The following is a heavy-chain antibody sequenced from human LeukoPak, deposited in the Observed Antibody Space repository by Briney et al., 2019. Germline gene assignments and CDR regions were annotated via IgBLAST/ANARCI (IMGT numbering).Heavy chain of an antibody. CDR2: INWNSGSI. Sequence: PGGSLRLSCAASGFTFDDYAMHWVRHPPGKGLEWVSGINWNSGSIDYADSVKGRFTISRDSAKNSLYLQMNSLRAEDTAFYYCAKDLRGYSYAFDFWGQGTLVTVSS. CDR1: GFTFDDYA. CDR3: AKDLRGYSYAFDF. D-gene: IGHD5-18*01. V-gene: IGHV3-9*01. J-gene: IGHJ4*02.